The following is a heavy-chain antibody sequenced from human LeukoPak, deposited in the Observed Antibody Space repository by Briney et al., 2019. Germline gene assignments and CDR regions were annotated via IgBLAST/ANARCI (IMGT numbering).Heavy chain of an antibody. Sequence: PGGSLRLSCAASGFTFSSLWMSWVRQAPGRGPEWVANINQDGGTTYYVSSVKGRFTISRDKAKTSLSLQMSSLRAEDTAVYYCTKDRQGPNQYHMDVWGKGTTVTVSS. CDR3: TKDRQGPNQYHMDV. CDR1: GFTFSSLW. V-gene: IGHV3-7*01. J-gene: IGHJ6*03. CDR2: INQDGGTT.